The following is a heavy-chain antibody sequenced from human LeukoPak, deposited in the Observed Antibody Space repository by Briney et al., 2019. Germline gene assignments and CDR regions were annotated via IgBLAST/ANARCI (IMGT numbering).Heavy chain of an antibody. CDR3: AREGFRDGYNYAYYFDY. V-gene: IGHV3-21*01. J-gene: IGHJ4*02. CDR2: ISSSSSYI. Sequence: GGSLRLSCAASGFTFSSYSMNWVRQAPGKGLEWVSSISSSSSYIYYANSVKGRFTISRDNAKNSLYLQMNSLRAEDTAVYYCAREGFRDGYNYAYYFDYWGQGTLVTVSS. CDR1: GFTFSSYS. D-gene: IGHD5-24*01.